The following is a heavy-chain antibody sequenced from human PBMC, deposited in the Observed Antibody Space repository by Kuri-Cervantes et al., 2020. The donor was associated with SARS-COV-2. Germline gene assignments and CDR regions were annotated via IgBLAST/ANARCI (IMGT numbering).Heavy chain of an antibody. CDR2: ISYDGSTK. D-gene: IGHD1-26*01. J-gene: IGHJ4*02. CDR1: GFTFSSYA. Sequence: GESLKISCAASGFTFSSYAMHWVRQAPGKGLEWVAVISYDGSTKYYGDSVKGRFTISRDNSKNSLYLQMNSLRAEDTAVYYCARVRGASYYFDYWGQGTLVTVSS. V-gene: IGHV3-30*04. CDR3: ARVRGASYYFDY.